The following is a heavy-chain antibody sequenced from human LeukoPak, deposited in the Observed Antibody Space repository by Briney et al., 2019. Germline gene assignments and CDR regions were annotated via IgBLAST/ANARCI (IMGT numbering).Heavy chain of an antibody. Sequence: PGGSLRLSCAASGFTVSSTYMSWVRQAAGKGLEWVSVIYSGGTIYYAGSVKGRFTISRDNSKNTLYLQMNSLRAEDTAVYYCAGGSSWYYFDYWGQGTLVTVSS. J-gene: IGHJ4*02. V-gene: IGHV3-66*01. D-gene: IGHD6-13*01. CDR2: IYSGGTI. CDR1: GFTVSSTY. CDR3: AGGSSWYYFDY.